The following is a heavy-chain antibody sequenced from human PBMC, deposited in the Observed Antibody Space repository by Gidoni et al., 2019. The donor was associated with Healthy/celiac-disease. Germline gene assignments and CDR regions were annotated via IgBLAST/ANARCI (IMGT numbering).Heavy chain of an antibody. CDR2: IIPIFGTA. CDR1: GGTFSSYA. Sequence: QVQLVQSGAAVKKPGSSVKVACKASGGTFSSYAISWGRQAPGQGLEWMGGIIPIFGTANYAQKFQGRVTITADESTSTAYMELSSLRSEDTAVYYCARDRAKPEGGDYYYYGMDVWGQGTTVTVSS. CDR3: ARDRAKPEGGDYYYYGMDV. D-gene: IGHD3-16*01. J-gene: IGHJ6*02. V-gene: IGHV1-69*01.